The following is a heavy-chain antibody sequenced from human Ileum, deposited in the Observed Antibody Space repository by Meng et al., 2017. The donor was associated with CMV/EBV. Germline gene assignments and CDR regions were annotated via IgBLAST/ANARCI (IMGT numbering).Heavy chain of an antibody. D-gene: IGHD5-18*01. V-gene: IGHV1-46*01. CDR1: GYTFTSYY. CDR3: ARGGYSYGYKPSPFDY. J-gene: IGHJ4*02. CDR2: INPSGGST. Sequence: ASVKVSCKASGYTFTSYYMHWVRQAPGQGLEWMGIINPSGGSTSYAQKFQGRVTMTRDTSTSTVYMELSSLRSEDTAVYYCARGGYSYGYKPSPFDYWGQGTLVTVFS.